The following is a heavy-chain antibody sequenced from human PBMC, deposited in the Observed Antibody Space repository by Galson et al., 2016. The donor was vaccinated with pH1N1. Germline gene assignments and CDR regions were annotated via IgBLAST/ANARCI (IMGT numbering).Heavy chain of an antibody. V-gene: IGHV3-30*04. D-gene: IGHD4-11*01. J-gene: IGHJ4*02. CDR1: GFTLSCCA. Sequence: SLRLSCAASGFTLSCCAMHWVRQAPGKGLECVALISKDGNNVYYADSVKGRFTISRDSSNNTLYLQMNSLRTEDKAIYYCARSRDFSFDYWGQGALVTAAS. CDR2: ISKDGNNV. CDR3: ARSRDFSFDY.